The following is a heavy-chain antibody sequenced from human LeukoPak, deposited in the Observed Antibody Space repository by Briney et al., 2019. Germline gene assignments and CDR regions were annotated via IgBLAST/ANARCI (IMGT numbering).Heavy chain of an antibody. Sequence: SVKVSCKASGGTFSSYAISWVRQAPGQGLEWMGGIIPIFGTANYAQKFQGRVTITADKSTSTAYMELSSLRSEDTAVYYCAREGDYGDHDYWGQGTLVIVSS. CDR1: GGTFSSYA. J-gene: IGHJ4*02. CDR2: IIPIFGTA. CDR3: AREGDYGDHDY. D-gene: IGHD4-17*01. V-gene: IGHV1-69*06.